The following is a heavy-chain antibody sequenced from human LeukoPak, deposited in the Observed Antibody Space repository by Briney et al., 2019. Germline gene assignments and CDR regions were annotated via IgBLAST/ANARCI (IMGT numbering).Heavy chain of an antibody. V-gene: IGHV3-23*01. CDR3: SKGGSYAPLDY. CDR1: GFTFSSSA. D-gene: IGHD1-26*01. Sequence: GGSLTLSCAASGFTFSSSAMTWVRQAPGKGLEWVSAISDSGGDTIYTASVRDRLTVSRVNSKNTLYLHMNSLRAEDTAVYYCSKGGSYAPLDYWGQGTLVTVSS. CDR2: ISDSGGDT. J-gene: IGHJ4*02.